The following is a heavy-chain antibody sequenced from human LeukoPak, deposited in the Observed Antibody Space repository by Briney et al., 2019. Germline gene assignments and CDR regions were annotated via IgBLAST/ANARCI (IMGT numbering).Heavy chain of an antibody. CDR1: GGTFNSYA. D-gene: IGHD2-21*01. CDR3: ASGTHIYRGPNFFFDY. V-gene: IGHV1-69*06. J-gene: IGHJ4*02. Sequence: SVKVSCKASGGTFNSYAISWVRQAPGQGLEWMGRIIPMYGTTNYAQRFQGRVTISADKSTSTAYMELSSLTSEDTAAYYCASGTHIYRGPNFFFDYWGQGTLVTVSS. CDR2: IIPMYGTT.